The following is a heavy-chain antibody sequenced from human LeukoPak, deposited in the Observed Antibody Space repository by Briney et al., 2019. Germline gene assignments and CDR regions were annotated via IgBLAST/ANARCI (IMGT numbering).Heavy chain of an antibody. Sequence: GRSLRLSCTASGFPFSGYGMHWVRQAPGKGPEWVAAISSDGSKKDYAASVKGRFSISRDKSKNTLYLQMSSLRPEDTAVYYCATEYDNLDDYFDYWGQGTLVIVSS. V-gene: IGHV3-30*03. CDR2: ISSDGSKK. CDR1: GFPFSGYG. J-gene: IGHJ4*02. CDR3: ATEYDNLDDYFDY. D-gene: IGHD1-1*01.